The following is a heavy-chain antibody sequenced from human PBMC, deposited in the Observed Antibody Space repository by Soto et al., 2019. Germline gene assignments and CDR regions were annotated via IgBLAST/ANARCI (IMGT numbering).Heavy chain of an antibody. D-gene: IGHD5-12*01. CDR2: IIPIFGTA. J-gene: IGHJ4*02. Sequence: GASVKVSCKAXGVTFSSYAISWLRQSPGQGLEWMGGIIPIFGTANYAQKFQGRVTITADESTSTAYMELSSLRSEDTAVYYCASWDRDGYNPGYSEYWGQGTLVTVSS. V-gene: IGHV1-69*13. CDR3: ASWDRDGYNPGYSEY. CDR1: GVTFSSYA.